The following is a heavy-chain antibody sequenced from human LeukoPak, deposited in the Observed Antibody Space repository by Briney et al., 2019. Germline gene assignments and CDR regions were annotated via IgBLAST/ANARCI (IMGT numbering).Heavy chain of an antibody. V-gene: IGHV4-39*07. J-gene: IGHJ6*03. CDR1: GGSISSSSYY. Sequence: KPSETLSLTCTVSGGSISSSSYYWGWIRQPPGKGLEWIGSIYYSGSTYYNPSLKSRVTISVDTSKNQFSLKLSSVTAADTAVYYCARVGYDFWSGYSTMDVWGKGTTVTVSS. CDR2: IYYSGST. D-gene: IGHD3-3*01. CDR3: ARVGYDFWSGYSTMDV.